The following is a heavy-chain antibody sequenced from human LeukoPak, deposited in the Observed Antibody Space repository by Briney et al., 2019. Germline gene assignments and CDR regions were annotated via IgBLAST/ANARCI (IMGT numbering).Heavy chain of an antibody. CDR1: GFTFSGSA. CDR3: TRASRDGYNAPYDY. V-gene: IGHV3-73*01. CDR2: IRSKANSYST. J-gene: IGHJ4*02. D-gene: IGHD5-24*01. Sequence: GGSLKLSCAASGFTFSGSAIHWVRQASGKRLEWVGRIRSKANSYSTAYAASLEGRFTISRDESKNTAYLQTNSLKTGDTAVYYCTRASRDGYNAPYDYWGQGTLVTVSS.